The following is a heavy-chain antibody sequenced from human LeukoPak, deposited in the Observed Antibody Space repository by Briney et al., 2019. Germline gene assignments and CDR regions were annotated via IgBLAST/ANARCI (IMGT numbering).Heavy chain of an antibody. CDR1: GXTFSSYA. D-gene: IGHD6-13*01. CDR3: AKLGAAGTGY. V-gene: IGHV3-23*01. Sequence: GGSLRLSCAASGXTFSSYAVSWVRQAPGKGLEWVSAISGSGGSTYYADSVKGRFTISRDNSKNTLYLQMNSLRAEDTAVYYCAKLGAAGTGYWGQGTLVTVSS. CDR2: ISGSGGST. J-gene: IGHJ4*02.